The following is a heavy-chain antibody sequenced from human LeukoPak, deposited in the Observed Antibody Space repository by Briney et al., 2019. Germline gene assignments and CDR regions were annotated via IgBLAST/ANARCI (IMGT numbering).Heavy chain of an antibody. D-gene: IGHD6-13*01. CDR3: ARLGRVDSSSWNWNFDS. V-gene: IGHV4-59*08. J-gene: IGHJ4*02. Sequence: SETLSLTCTVSGGSMSGYFWSWIRQPPGKGLEWIGYIYYSGSTNYNPSLKSRVTISVDTSKNQFSLKLSSVTAADTAVYYCARLGRVDSSSWNWNFDSWGQGTLVTVSS. CDR1: GGSMSGYF. CDR2: IYYSGST.